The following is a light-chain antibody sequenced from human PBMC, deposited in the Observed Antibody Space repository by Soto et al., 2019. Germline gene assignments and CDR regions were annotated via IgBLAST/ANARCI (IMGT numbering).Light chain of an antibody. CDR3: QQKDDWPADT. J-gene: IGKJ2*01. Sequence: EIVMTQSPATLSVSPGEGATLSCRASQSVSNNLVWYQQKPGQAPRLLILGASTRATGIPARFSGSGSGTEVNLPLSSLQSEDFAVYYCQQKDDWPADTFCQGTNLEIK. CDR1: QSVSNN. V-gene: IGKV3-15*01. CDR2: GAS.